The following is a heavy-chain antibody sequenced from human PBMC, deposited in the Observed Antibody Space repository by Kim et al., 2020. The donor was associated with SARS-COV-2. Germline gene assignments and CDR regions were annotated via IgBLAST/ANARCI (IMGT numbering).Heavy chain of an antibody. J-gene: IGHJ4*02. CDR2: ISWNSGSI. D-gene: IGHD2-15*01. CDR3: AKTSGGQSDFDY. V-gene: IGHV3-9*01. CDR1: GFTFDDYA. Sequence: GGSLRLSCAASGFTFDDYAMHWVRQAPGKGLEWVSGISWNSGSIGYADSVKGRFTISRDNAKNSLYLQMNSLRAEDTALYYCAKTSGGQSDFDYWGQGTL.